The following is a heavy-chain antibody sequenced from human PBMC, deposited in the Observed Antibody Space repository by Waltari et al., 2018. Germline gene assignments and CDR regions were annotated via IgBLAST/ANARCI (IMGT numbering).Heavy chain of an antibody. CDR3: ARDYGSTCFDY. CDR1: GFTFSSYS. D-gene: IGHD3-10*01. Sequence: EVQLVESGGGLVKPGGSLRLSCAASGFTFSSYSMNWVRQAPGKGLEWVSSMSSSSYIYYADSVKGRFTIARDNAKNSLYLQMNSLRAEDTAVYYCARDYGSTCFDYWGQGTLVTVSS. CDR2: MSSSSYI. J-gene: IGHJ4*02. V-gene: IGHV3-21*01.